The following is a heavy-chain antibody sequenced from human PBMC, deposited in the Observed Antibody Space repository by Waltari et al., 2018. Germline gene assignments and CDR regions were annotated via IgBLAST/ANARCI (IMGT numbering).Heavy chain of an antibody. CDR1: GGSIDSYD. J-gene: IGHJ6*02. CDR3: ARRILHAAGSRGITDNYSMDV. CDR2: IPYTGTT. V-gene: IGHV4-59*01. D-gene: IGHD3-10*01. Sequence: VKLRQSGPELVKSSETLSLTCSVSGGSIDSYDWTWIRQSPGKGLEWIGYIPYTGTTNYNPSLESRVAVSVDTSKNQLSLKLTSVTAADTAVYFCARRILHAAGSRGITDNYSMDVWGQGATVSVSS.